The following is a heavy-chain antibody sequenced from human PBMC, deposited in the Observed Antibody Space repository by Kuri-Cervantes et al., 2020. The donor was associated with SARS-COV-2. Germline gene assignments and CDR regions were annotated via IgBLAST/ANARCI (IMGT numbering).Heavy chain of an antibody. J-gene: IGHJ5*02. D-gene: IGHD3-22*01. CDR3: ARASEEHMIVVVITTGGWFDP. V-gene: IGHV4-34*12. CDR2: IIHSGST. Sequence: GSLRLSCAVYGGSFSGYYWSWIRQPPGKGLEWIGEIIHSGSTNYNPSLKSRVTISVGTSKNQFSLKLSSVTAADTAVYYCARASEEHMIVVVITTGGWFDPWGQGTLVTVSS. CDR1: GGSFSGYY.